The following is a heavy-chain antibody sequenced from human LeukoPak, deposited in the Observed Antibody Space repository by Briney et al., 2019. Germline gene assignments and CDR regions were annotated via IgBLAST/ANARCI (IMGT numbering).Heavy chain of an antibody. CDR2: ILSSGST. CDR3: ARRVISEFSIDKGNWLDP. Sequence: PSETLSLTCTVSGGSISSYYWSWIRQPPGKGLEWIGYILSSGSTHHNPSLTSRISLSVDTSKNQFSLKLSSVTAADTAVYYCARRVISEFSIDKGNWLDPWGQGTLVTVSS. CDR1: GGSISSYY. D-gene: IGHD3-3*02. J-gene: IGHJ5*02. V-gene: IGHV4-4*09.